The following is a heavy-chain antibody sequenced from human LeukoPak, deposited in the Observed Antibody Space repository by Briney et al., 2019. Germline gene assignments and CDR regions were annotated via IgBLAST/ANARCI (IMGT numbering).Heavy chain of an antibody. V-gene: IGHV1-69*04. J-gene: IGHJ5*02. D-gene: IGHD3-22*01. CDR3: ARDRTLDYYDSSGPSWFDP. CDR1: GGTFSIYA. Sequence: ASVTVSFTASGGTFSIYAISWVRQAPGQGLEWMGRIIPILGIANYAQKFQGRVTITADKSTSTAYMELSSLRSEDTAVYYCARDRTLDYYDSSGPSWFDPWGQGTLVTVSS. CDR2: IIPILGIA.